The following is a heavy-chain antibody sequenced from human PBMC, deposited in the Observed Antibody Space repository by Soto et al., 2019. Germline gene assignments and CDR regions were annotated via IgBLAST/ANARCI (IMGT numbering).Heavy chain of an antibody. D-gene: IGHD5-12*01. J-gene: IGHJ3*02. Sequence: ASVKVSCKASGYTSTNYDIEWVRQATGQGLEWMGFIKPKRGNTGYAQKFQGRVTFTRNTSISTVYMELSSLRPEDTAVYYCARELYTGYGNAAFDIWGQGTMVTVSS. V-gene: IGHV1-8*01. CDR1: GYTSTNYD. CDR3: ARELYTGYGNAAFDI. CDR2: IKPKRGNT.